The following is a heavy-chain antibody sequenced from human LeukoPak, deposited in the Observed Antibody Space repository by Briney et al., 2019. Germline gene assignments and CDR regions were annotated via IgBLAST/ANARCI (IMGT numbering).Heavy chain of an antibody. CDR1: GFTFSNHW. J-gene: IGHJ4*02. V-gene: IGHV3-7*01. D-gene: IGHD5-12*01. CDR3: ARHVPRGRSDFDC. Sequence: PGGSLRLSCAASGFTFSNHWMAWVRQTPGRGPEWVANIDEDGDVKSYAESVKGRFSVSRDDGRTSLYLQMNSLRAEDTAIYYSARHVPRGRSDFDCWGQGVLVTVS. CDR2: IDEDGDVK.